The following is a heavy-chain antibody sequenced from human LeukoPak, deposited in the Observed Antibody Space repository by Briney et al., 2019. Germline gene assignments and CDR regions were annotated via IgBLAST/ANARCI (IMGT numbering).Heavy chain of an antibody. CDR1: GFTVSSNY. D-gene: IGHD3-22*01. Sequence: PGGSLRLSCAASGFTVSSNYMSWVRQAPGKGLEWVSVIYSGGSTYYADSVKGRFTISRDNPKNTLYLQMNSLRAEDTAVYYCARVDQGSSGFLDYWGQGTLVTVSS. CDR2: IYSGGST. CDR3: ARVDQGSSGFLDY. J-gene: IGHJ4*02. V-gene: IGHV3-53*01.